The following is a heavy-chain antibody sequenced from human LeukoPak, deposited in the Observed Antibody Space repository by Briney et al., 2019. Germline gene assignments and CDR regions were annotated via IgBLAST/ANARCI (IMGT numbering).Heavy chain of an antibody. V-gene: IGHV3-74*03. D-gene: IGHD3-22*01. J-gene: IGHJ6*02. CDR1: GFTFSNYW. CDR3: ARDLWDYYDSSGYYYYYGMDV. Sequence: PGGSLRLSCAASGFTFSNYWIHWVRQAPGKGLVWVSRIDNAGSITTYADSVKGRFTISRDNAENTLYLQMNSLRAEDTAGYYCARDLWDYYDSSGYYYYYGMDVWGQGTTVTVSS. CDR2: IDNAGSIT.